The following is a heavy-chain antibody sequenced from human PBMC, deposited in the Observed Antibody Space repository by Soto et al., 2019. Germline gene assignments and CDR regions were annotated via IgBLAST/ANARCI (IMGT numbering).Heavy chain of an antibody. Sequence: SVEVYFRAASGTFSSYAISWGREAPGQGLEWMGGIIPIFGTANYAQKFQGRVTITADKSTSTAYMELSSLRSEDTAVYCCARDGLPLYYYYGMDVWGQGTTVTVSS. J-gene: IGHJ6*02. CDR1: SGTFSSYA. CDR2: IIPIFGTA. V-gene: IGHV1-69*06. CDR3: ARDGLPLYYYYGMDV. D-gene: IGHD2-15*01.